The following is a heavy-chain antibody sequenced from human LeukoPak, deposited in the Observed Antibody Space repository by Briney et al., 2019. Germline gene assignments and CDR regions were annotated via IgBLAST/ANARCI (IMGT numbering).Heavy chain of an antibody. CDR3: AIFTIFGVAKYFQH. V-gene: IGHV3-48*01. CDR1: GFTFSSYS. D-gene: IGHD3-3*01. CDR2: ISSSSSTI. J-gene: IGHJ1*01. Sequence: TGGSLRLSCAASGFTFSSYSMNWVRQAPGKGLEWVSYISSSSSTIYYADSVKGRFTISRDNSKNTLYLQMNSLRAEDTAVYYCAIFTIFGVAKYFQHWGQGTLVTVSS.